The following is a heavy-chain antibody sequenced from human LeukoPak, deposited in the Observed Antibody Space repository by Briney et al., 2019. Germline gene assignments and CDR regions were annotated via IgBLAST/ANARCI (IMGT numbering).Heavy chain of an antibody. D-gene: IGHD4-17*01. Sequence: ASVKVSCKASGYTFSGYYMHWVRQAPGQGLEWMGWINPNSGGTNYAQKFQGRVTMTRDTSISTAYMELSRLRSDDTALYYRARDYGDYENWFDPWGQGTLVTVSS. J-gene: IGHJ5*02. CDR2: INPNSGGT. V-gene: IGHV1-2*02. CDR1: GYTFSGYY. CDR3: ARDYGDYENWFDP.